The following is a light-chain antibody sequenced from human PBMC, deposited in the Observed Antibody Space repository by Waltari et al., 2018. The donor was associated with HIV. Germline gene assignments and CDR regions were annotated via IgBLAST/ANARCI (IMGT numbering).Light chain of an antibody. CDR2: EDK. Sequence: NFMLTQPHSVSESPGKTVTISCTRSSGSIASNYVQWYQQRPGSAPTTVIYEDKQRSPGVPDRFSGSIDTSSNSASLTISGLKIEDEADYYCQSYDSSNWVFGGGTKLTVL. V-gene: IGLV6-57*04. J-gene: IGLJ3*02. CDR1: SGSIASNY. CDR3: QSYDSSNWV.